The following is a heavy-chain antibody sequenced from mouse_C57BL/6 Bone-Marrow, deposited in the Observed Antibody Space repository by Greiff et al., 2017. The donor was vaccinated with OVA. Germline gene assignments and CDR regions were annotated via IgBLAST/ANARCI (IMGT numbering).Heavy chain of an antibody. J-gene: IGHJ2*01. CDR2: INPSTGGT. Sequence: VQHQQSGPELVKPGASVKISCKASGYSFTGYYMNWVKQSPEKSLEWIGEINPSTGGTTYNQKFKAKATLTVDKSSSTAYMQLKSLTSEDSAVYYCASKRDYFDYWGQGTTLTVSS. V-gene: IGHV1-42*01. CDR3: ASKRDYFDY. CDR1: GYSFTGYY.